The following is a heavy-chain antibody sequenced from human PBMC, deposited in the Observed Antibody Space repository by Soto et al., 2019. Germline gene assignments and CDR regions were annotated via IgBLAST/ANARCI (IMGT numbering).Heavy chain of an antibody. CDR2: IYATGTT. J-gene: IGHJ5*02. V-gene: IGHV4-4*07. Sequence: SENLSLTCTVSGASISGFYWSWIRKSAGKGLEWIGRIYATGTTDYNPSLKSRVMMSVDTSKKQFSLKLRSVTAADTAVYYCVRQGPKRLRDWFDRLGQG. CDR1: GASISGFY. CDR3: VRQGPKRLRDWFDR. D-gene: IGHD5-18*01.